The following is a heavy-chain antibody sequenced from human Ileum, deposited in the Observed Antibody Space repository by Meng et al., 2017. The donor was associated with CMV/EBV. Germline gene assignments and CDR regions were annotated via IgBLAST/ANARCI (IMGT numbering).Heavy chain of an antibody. J-gene: IGHJ4*02. Sequence: GESLKISCAASGFTFSNAWMSWVRQAPGKGLEWVGRIKSKTDGGTTDYAAPVKGRFTISRDDSKNTLYLQMNSLRAEDTAVYYCARDSWAAPDYWGQGTLVTVSS. V-gene: IGHV3-15*01. D-gene: IGHD3-16*01. CDR1: GFTFSNAW. CDR2: IKSKTDGGTT. CDR3: ARDSWAAPDY.